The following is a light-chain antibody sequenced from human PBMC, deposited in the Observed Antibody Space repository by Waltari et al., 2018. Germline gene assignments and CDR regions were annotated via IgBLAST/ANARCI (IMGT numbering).Light chain of an antibody. J-gene: IGLJ1*01. CDR1: SSDVGIYNL. CDR2: EGS. V-gene: IGLV2-23*03. Sequence: QSALTQPAPVSGSPGQSITISCTGTSSDVGIYNLVSWYLQYPGKAPKHMIYEGSKRPSGVSNRFSGSKSGNTASLTISGLQAEDEADYYCCSYAGSSTFVFGTGTKVTVL. CDR3: CSYAGSSTFV.